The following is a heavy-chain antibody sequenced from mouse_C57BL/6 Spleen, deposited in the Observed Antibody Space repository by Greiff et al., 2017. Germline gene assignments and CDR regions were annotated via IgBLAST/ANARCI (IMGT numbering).Heavy chain of an antibody. D-gene: IGHD1-1*01. CDR2: IYPGSGTT. V-gene: IGHV1-76*01. Sequence: QVQLQQSGAELVRPGASVKLSCKASGYTFTDYYINWVKQRPGQGLEWIARIYPGSGTTYYNEKFKGKATLTAEKSSSTAYMQLSSLTSEDSAVYFCARQGGSSPWFAYWGQGTLVTVSA. CDR3: ARQGGSSPWFAY. J-gene: IGHJ3*01. CDR1: GYTFTDYY.